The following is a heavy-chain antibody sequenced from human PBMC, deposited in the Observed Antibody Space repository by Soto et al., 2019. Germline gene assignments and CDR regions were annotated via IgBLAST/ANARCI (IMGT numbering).Heavy chain of an antibody. V-gene: IGHV4-59*08. CDR1: GGSISSYY. Sequence: SETLSLTCTVSGGSISSYYWSWIRQPPGKGLEWIGYIYYSGSTNYNPSLKSPVTISVDTSKNQFSLKLSSVTAADTAVYYCSRVPPGVIDFRGQATLVTLS. CDR2: IYYSGST. J-gene: IGHJ4*02. CDR3: SRVPPGVIDF. D-gene: IGHD2-2*01.